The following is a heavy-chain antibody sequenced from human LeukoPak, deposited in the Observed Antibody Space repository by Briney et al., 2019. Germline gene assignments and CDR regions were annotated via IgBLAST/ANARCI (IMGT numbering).Heavy chain of an antibody. D-gene: IGHD1-26*01. J-gene: IGHJ4*02. Sequence: GESLKISCKGSGYSFTSYWISWVHQMPGKGLEWMGRIDPSDSYTNYSPSFQGHVTISVDKSITTAYLQWSSLKVSDTALYYCARESVGAFDLWGQGTLVTVAS. CDR3: ARESVGAFDL. CDR1: GYSFTSYW. CDR2: IDPSDSYT. V-gene: IGHV5-10-1*01.